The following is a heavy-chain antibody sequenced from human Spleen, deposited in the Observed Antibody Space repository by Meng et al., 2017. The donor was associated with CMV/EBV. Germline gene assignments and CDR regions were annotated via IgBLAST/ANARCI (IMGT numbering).Heavy chain of an antibody. D-gene: IGHD2-21*02. J-gene: IGHJ5*02. CDR2: IYYSGST. Sequence: CTVSGGSINSDDYYWTWDRQPPGKGLEWIGYIYYSGSTYYNPSLRSRVTISVDTSKNQFSLKLSSVTAADTAVYYCATVGGDGWFDPWGQGTLVTVSS. CDR3: ATVGGDGWFDP. CDR1: GGSINSDDYY. V-gene: IGHV4-30-4*08.